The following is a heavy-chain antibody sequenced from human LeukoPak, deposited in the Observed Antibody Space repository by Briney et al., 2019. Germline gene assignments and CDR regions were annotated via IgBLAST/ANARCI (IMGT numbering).Heavy chain of an antibody. Sequence: GASVKVSCKASGYTFTDYYMHWVRQAPGQGLEWMGWINPNSGGTNYAQKFQGRVTMTRDTSISTAYMELSRLRSDDTAVYYCARWGLGYCSSTSCYDVVDYWGQGTLVTVSS. CDR2: INPNSGGT. CDR1: GYTFTDYY. D-gene: IGHD2-2*01. CDR3: ARWGLGYCSSTSCYDVVDY. V-gene: IGHV1-2*02. J-gene: IGHJ4*02.